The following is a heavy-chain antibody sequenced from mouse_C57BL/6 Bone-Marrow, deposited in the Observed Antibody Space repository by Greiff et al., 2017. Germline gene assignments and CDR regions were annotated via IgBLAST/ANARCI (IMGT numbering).Heavy chain of an antibody. CDR3: ARVKRDGYYDDYYAMDY. J-gene: IGHJ4*01. CDR2: IFPGSGST. D-gene: IGHD2-3*01. Sequence: VQLKQSGPELVKPGASVKISCKASGYTFTDYYINWVKQRPGQGLEWIGWIFPGSGSTYYNEKFKGKATLTVDKSSSTAYMLLSSLTSEDSAVYFCARVKRDGYYDDYYAMDYWGQGTSVTVSS. V-gene: IGHV1-75*01. CDR1: GYTFTDYY.